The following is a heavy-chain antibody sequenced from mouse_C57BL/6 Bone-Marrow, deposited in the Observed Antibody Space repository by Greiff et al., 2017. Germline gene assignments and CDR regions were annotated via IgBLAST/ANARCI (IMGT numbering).Heavy chain of an antibody. CDR1: GFTFTSYG. D-gene: IGHD1-1*01. CDR2: IYPRSGNT. J-gene: IGHJ4*01. V-gene: IGHV1-81*01. Sequence: QVQLQQSGAELARPGASVKLSCKASGFTFTSYGISWVKQRTGQGLAWIGEIYPRSGNTYYNEKFTGTATLTADKSSSTAYMELRSLTSEDSAVYFCARGDLDYYRGNAMDYWGQGTSVTVSS. CDR3: ARGDLDYYRGNAMDY.